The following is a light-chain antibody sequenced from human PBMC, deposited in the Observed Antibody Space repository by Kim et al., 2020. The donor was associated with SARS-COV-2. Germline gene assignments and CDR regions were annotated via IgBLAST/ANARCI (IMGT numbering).Light chain of an antibody. CDR2: GKN. Sequence: LGQTVRITGQGDSLRIYYASWYQQKPGQAPVLVIYGKNNRPSGIPDRFSGSSSGNTASLTITGAQAEDEADYYCNSRDSSGNHYVFGTGTKVTVL. CDR1: SLRIYY. J-gene: IGLJ1*01. CDR3: NSRDSSGNHYV. V-gene: IGLV3-19*01.